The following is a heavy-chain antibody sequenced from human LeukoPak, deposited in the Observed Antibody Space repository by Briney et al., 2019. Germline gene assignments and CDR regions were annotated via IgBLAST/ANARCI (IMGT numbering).Heavy chain of an antibody. J-gene: IGHJ4*02. D-gene: IGHD5-12*01. V-gene: IGHV1-18*01. CDR1: GYTFTSYG. CDR3: ARWGGYDYLPAFDY. CDR2: ISAYNGNT. Sequence: ASVKVSCQASGYTFTSYGISWVRQAPGQGLEWMGWISAYNGNTNYAQKLQGRVTMTTDTSTSTAYMELRSLRSDDTAVYYCARWGGYDYLPAFDYWGQGTLVTVSS.